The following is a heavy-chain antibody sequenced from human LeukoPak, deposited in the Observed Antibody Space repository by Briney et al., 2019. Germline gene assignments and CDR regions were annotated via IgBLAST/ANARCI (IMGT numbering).Heavy chain of an antibody. CDR3: AKVLSDLPVLLVDTAMVQLYFDY. D-gene: IGHD5-18*01. CDR2: ISYDGSNK. J-gene: IGHJ4*02. Sequence: PGGSLRLSCAASGFTFSSYAMSWVRQAPGKGLEWVAVISYDGSNKYYADSVKGRFTISRDNSKNTLYLQMNSLRAEDTAVYYCAKVLSDLPVLLVDTAMVQLYFDYWGQGTLVTVSS. V-gene: IGHV3-30*18. CDR1: GFTFSSYA.